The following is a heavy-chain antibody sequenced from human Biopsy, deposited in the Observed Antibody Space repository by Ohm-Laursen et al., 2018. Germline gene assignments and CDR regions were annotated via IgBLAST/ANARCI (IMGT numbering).Heavy chain of an antibody. CDR3: ARGSFWFGGNYYYYGMDV. Sequence: SSVKVSCNASGYTFTSYDINWVRQATGQGLEWMGWMNPNSGNTDYAQKFQGRVTMTRNTSVSTAYMELNSLRSEDTAVYYCARGSFWFGGNYYYYGMDVWGQGTTVTVSS. CDR1: GYTFTSYD. D-gene: IGHD3-10*01. J-gene: IGHJ6*02. V-gene: IGHV1-8*01. CDR2: MNPNSGNT.